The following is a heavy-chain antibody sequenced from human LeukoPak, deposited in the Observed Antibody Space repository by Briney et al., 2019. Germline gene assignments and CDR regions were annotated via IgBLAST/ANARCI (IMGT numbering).Heavy chain of an antibody. J-gene: IGHJ4*02. CDR3: ARGPREKLWTRMFDY. V-gene: IGHV4-59*01. CDR1: GGSLTNYY. D-gene: IGHD3-10*01. CDR2: IYYRGNT. Sequence: WETLSLTCTVSGGSLTNYYWSWIRQPPGKGLEWIGYIYYRGNTNYNPSLKSRVTISVDTSKNQFSLKLSSVTAADTAVYYCARGPREKLWTRMFDYWGQGTLVTVSS.